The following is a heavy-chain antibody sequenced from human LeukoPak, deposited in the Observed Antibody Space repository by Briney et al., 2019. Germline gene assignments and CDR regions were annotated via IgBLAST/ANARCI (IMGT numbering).Heavy chain of an antibody. J-gene: IGHJ3*02. V-gene: IGHV3-30-3*01. CDR3: ARGRAVDDDAFDI. Sequence: GGSLRLSCAASGFTFSSYAMHWVRQAPGKGLEWVAVISYDGSNKYYADSVKGRFTISRDNSKNTLYLQMNSLRAEDTAVYYCARGRAVDDDAFDIWGQGTVVTVSS. CDR1: GFTFSSYA. D-gene: IGHD2-21*01. CDR2: ISYDGSNK.